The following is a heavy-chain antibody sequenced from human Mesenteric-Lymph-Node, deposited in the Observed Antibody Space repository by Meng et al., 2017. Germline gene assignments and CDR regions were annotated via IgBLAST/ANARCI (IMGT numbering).Heavy chain of an antibody. J-gene: IGHJ4*02. Sequence: GGSLRLSCAASGFTFSSYWMSWVRQAPGKGLEWVANIKQDGSEKYYVDSVKGRFTISRDNAKNSLYLQMNSLRAEDTAVYYCARDYYDYVWGSFDYWGQGTLVTVSS. V-gene: IGHV3-7*01. CDR1: GFTFSSYW. D-gene: IGHD3-16*01. CDR3: ARDYYDYVWGSFDY. CDR2: IKQDGSEK.